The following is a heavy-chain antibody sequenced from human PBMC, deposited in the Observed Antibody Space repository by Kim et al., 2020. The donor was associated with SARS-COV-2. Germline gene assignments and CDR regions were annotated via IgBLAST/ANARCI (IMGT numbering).Heavy chain of an antibody. V-gene: IGHV3-30*18. CDR3: AKDRLREGDDFDY. Sequence: GGSLRLSCAASGFTLNSHGMHWVRQVPGKGLEWVAVISYDESKTYYADSVKGRFTISRDNSKNTVYLQMSSLRPDDTAVYYCAKDRLREGDDFDYGGQGTLVTVSS. D-gene: IGHD3-16*01. J-gene: IGHJ4*02. CDR2: ISYDESKT. CDR1: GFTLNSHG.